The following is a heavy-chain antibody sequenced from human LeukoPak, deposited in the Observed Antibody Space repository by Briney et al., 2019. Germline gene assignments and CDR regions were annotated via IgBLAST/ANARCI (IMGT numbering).Heavy chain of an antibody. CDR1: GGSFIGYY. D-gene: IGHD3-3*01. CDR3: AACYDFWSGYSYFDN. CDR2: INHSGST. V-gene: IGHV4-34*01. Sequence: SETLSLTCAVYGGSFIGYYWSWLRQPPGKGLEWIGEINHSGSTNYNPSLKSRVTISIDTSKNQFSLKLSSVTAADTAVYYCAACYDFWSGYSYFDNWGQGTLVTVSS. J-gene: IGHJ4*02.